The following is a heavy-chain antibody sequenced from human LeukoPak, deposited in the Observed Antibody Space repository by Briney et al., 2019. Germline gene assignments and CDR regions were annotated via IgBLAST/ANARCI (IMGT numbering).Heavy chain of an antibody. V-gene: IGHV4-34*01. CDR2: INHSGNA. Sequence: KPSETLSLTCAVYGGSFSGYYWSWIRQPPGKGLEWIGEINHSGNANYNPSLKSRVTTSADTSKKQFSLDLSSVTAADTAVYYCARVYDFWRGWFDPWGQGTLVTVSS. CDR3: ARVYDFWRGWFDP. CDR1: GGSFSGYY. D-gene: IGHD3-3*01. J-gene: IGHJ5*02.